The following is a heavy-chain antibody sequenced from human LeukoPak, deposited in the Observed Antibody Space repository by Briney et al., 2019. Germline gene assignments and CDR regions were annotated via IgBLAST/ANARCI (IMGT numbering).Heavy chain of an antibody. Sequence: GGSLRLSCAASGFTFSTYWMSWDRQAPGKGLEWVASIKNDGSEKYYVDSVKGRFTVSRDNAKNSVFLQMNSLRAEDTAVCYCARDRGPNTFDYWGQGTLVTVSS. D-gene: IGHD5-12*01. J-gene: IGHJ4*02. CDR3: ARDRGPNTFDY. CDR1: GFTFSTYW. V-gene: IGHV3-7*03. CDR2: IKNDGSEK.